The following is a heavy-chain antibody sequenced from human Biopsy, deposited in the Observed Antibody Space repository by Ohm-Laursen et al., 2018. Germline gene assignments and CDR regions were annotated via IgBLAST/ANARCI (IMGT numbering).Heavy chain of an antibody. Sequence: SETLSLTCTVSGGSISSGSNYWAWIRQPPGKGLECIGTVFHSGITFYNPSLKSRVTISIDTSKNQFSLNLSSVTAADTAVYYCARHPTGFWFDPWGQGTLVTVSS. CDR1: GGSISSGSNY. V-gene: IGHV4-39*01. J-gene: IGHJ5*02. CDR3: ARHPTGFWFDP. CDR2: VFHSGIT.